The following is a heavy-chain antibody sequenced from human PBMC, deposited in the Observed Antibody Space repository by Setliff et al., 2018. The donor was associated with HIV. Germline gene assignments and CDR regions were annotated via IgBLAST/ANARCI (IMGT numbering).Heavy chain of an antibody. Sequence: PGGSLRLSCAASGFTFSNAWMNWVRQAPGKGLEWVGRIKSKTDGGTTDYAAPVKGRFTISRDDSKNTLYLQMNSLKTEDTAVYYCAKFPIAAGGGWYFDYWGQGTLVTVSS. CDR1: GFTFSNAW. CDR3: AKFPIAAGGGWYFDY. J-gene: IGHJ4*02. CDR2: IKSKTDGGTT. V-gene: IGHV3-15*07. D-gene: IGHD6-19*01.